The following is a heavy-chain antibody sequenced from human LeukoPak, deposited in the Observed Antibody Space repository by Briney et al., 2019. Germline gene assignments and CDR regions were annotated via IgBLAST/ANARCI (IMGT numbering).Heavy chain of an antibody. D-gene: IGHD3-10*02. V-gene: IGHV3-20*04. J-gene: IGHJ6*04. Sequence: GGSLRLSCAASGFTFNNYGMNWVRQTPGKGLEWVSRISWNGGSTRYADSVKGRFTISRDNAKNSLYLQMNSLRAEDTAVYYCAELGITMIGGVWGKGTTVTISS. CDR3: AELGITMIGGV. CDR2: ISWNGGST. CDR1: GFTFNNYG.